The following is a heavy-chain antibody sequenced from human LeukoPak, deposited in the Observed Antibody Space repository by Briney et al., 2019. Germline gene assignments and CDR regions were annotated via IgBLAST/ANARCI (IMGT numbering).Heavy chain of an antibody. V-gene: IGHV3-7*01. CDR2: IKQDGSEK. CDR1: GFTFSSYW. Sequence: GGSLGLSCAASGFTFSSYWMTWARQAPGEGLEWVANIKQDGSEKYYVDSVKGRFTISRDSAKNSLYLQMNSLRAEDTAVYYCARHLRGMVVVRGTSYYYYYMDVWGKGTTVTVSS. D-gene: IGHD3-22*01. CDR3: ARHLRGMVVVRGTSYYYYYMDV. J-gene: IGHJ6*03.